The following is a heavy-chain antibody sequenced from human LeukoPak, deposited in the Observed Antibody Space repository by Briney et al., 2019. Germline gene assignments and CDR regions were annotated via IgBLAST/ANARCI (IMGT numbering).Heavy chain of an antibody. V-gene: IGHV3-21*01. J-gene: IGHJ4*02. CDR2: ISSGSSYI. Sequence: GGSLRLSCAPSVFTFISYIMSSVGQAPEKGLEWVSSISSGSSYIYSPYYADSVKGRFTISRDNTKNSLYLQMNSLRAADTAVYYCASLDYWGQGTLVTVSS. CDR1: VFTFISYI. CDR3: ASLDY.